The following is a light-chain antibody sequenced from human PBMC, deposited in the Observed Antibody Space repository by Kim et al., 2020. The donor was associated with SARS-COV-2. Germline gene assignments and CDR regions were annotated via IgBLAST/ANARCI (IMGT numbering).Light chain of an antibody. J-gene: IGKJ5*01. CDR3: QKDNSALIT. Sequence: DIQMTQSPSSLSASVGDRVTIACRASQGIRNFLAWYQHKPGKVPKLLIYAASTLQSGVPSRFSGSGSGTDFTLTISSLQPEDVATYYCQKDNSALITFGQGTRLEIK. V-gene: IGKV1-27*01. CDR1: QGIRNF. CDR2: AAS.